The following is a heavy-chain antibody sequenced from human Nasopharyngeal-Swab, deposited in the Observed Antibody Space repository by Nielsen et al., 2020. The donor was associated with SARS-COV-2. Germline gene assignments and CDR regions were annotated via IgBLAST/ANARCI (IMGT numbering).Heavy chain of an antibody. CDR1: GASISSTRYY. J-gene: IGHJ6*02. V-gene: IGHV4-39*07. Sequence: SETLSLTCSVSGASISSTRYYWDWIRQPPGKGLEWIGSVYYSGSTYYSPSLKSRVSISADTSKNQFSLKLNSVTAADTAVYYCARDSADYQYYGMDVWGRGTAVTASS. CDR2: VYYSGST. CDR3: ARDSADYQYYGMDV.